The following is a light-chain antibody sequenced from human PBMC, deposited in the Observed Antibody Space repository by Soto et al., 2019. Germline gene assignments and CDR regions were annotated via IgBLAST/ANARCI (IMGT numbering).Light chain of an antibody. CDR3: CSSVGATTYV. CDR2: EGI. J-gene: IGLJ1*01. CDR1: SSTVGGFNV. V-gene: IGLV2-23*01. Sequence: QSVLTQPASVSGSPGQSITISCTGTSSTVGGFNVVSWYQQHPGKAPKVIIYEGIKRPSGVSNRFSGSNSGSTASLTISGLPAEDEADYYCCSSVGATTYVFGTGTKVTVL.